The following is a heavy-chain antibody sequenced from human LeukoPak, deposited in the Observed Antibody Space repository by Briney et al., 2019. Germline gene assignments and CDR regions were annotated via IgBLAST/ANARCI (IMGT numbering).Heavy chain of an antibody. D-gene: IGHD1-1*01. CDR2: ISGSGDTT. Sequence: GGSLRLSCAASGFTVSSSAMSWVRQAPGRGLEWVSGISGSGDTTYYADSVKGRFTISRDNSKNTLYLQMSSLRAEDTAVYYCAKDASNYFWYFDLWGRGTLVTVSS. V-gene: IGHV3-23*01. CDR3: AKDASNYFWYFDL. CDR1: GFTVSSSA. J-gene: IGHJ2*01.